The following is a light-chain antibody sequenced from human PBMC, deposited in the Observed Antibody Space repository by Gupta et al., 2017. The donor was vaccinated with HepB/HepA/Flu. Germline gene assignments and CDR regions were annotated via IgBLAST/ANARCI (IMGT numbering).Light chain of an antibody. V-gene: IGKV1-9*01. J-gene: IGKJ4*01. Sequence: DIQLTQSPSVLSASVGDRVTITCRASQGISSYLAWYQQKPGKAPNLLIYGASTLQSGIPSRFSGSGSGTEFTLTISSLQPEDFATYYCQQLNTFPRLTFGGGTKVEIK. CDR1: QGISSY. CDR2: GAS. CDR3: QQLNTFPRLT.